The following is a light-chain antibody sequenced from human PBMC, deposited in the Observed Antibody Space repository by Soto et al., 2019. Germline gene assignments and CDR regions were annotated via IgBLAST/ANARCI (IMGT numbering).Light chain of an antibody. CDR3: QSFDINNVV. Sequence: NFMLTQPHSVSESPGKTVTISCTRSSGSIANNYVQWYQQRPGSAPTPVIYEDSQRPSGVPDRFSGSIDSSSNSASLTISRLQTEDEADYYCQSFDINNVVFGGGTKLTVL. CDR1: SGSIANNY. V-gene: IGLV6-57*04. CDR2: EDS. J-gene: IGLJ2*01.